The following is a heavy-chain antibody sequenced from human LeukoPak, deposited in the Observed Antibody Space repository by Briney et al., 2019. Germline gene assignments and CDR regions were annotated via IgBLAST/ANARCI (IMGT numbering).Heavy chain of an antibody. D-gene: IGHD3-22*01. V-gene: IGHV4-59*01. CDR1: GGSISSYY. Sequence: SETLSLTCTVSGGSISSYYWSWIRQPPGKGLEWIGYIYYSGSTNYNPSLKSRVTISVDTSKNQLSLKLSSVTAADTAVYYCARLIDYYDSSGYFDYWGQGTLVTVSS. J-gene: IGHJ4*02. CDR2: IYYSGST. CDR3: ARLIDYYDSSGYFDY.